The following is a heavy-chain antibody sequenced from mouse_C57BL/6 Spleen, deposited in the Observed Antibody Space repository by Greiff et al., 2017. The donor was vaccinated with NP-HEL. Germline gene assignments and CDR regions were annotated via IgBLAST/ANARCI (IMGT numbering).Heavy chain of an antibody. V-gene: IGHV1-55*01. CDR3: ARRGELGLSYYAMDY. J-gene: IGHJ4*01. CDR1: GYTFTSYW. D-gene: IGHD4-1*01. Sequence: QVQLQQPGAELVKPGASVKMSCKASGYTFTSYWITWVKQRPGQGLEWIGDIYPGSGSTNYNEKFKSKATLTVDTSSSTAYMQLSSLTSEDSAVYYCARRGELGLSYYAMDYWGQGTSVTVSS. CDR2: IYPGSGST.